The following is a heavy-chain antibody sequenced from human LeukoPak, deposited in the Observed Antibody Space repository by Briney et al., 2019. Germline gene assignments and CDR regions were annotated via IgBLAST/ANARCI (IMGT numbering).Heavy chain of an antibody. V-gene: IGHV4-59*08. CDR1: GGSISSYY. CDR3: ARRGGHGGSFDY. D-gene: IGHD4-23*01. J-gene: IGHJ4*02. Sequence: SETLSLTCTVSGGSISSYYWRWIRQPPGKGLEWIGYIYYSGSTNYNPSLKSRVTISVDTSKNQFSLKLSSVTAADTAVYYCARRGGHGGSFDYWGQGTLVTVSS. CDR2: IYYSGST.